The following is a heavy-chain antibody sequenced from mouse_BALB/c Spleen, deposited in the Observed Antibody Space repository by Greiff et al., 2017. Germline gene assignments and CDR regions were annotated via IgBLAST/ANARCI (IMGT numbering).Heavy chain of an antibody. Sequence: EVKLQESGPELVKPGASVKISCKASGYTFTDYNMHWVKQSHGKSLEWIGYIYPYNGGTGYNQKFKSKATLTVDNSSSTAYMELRSLTSEDSAVYYCARPYYYGNVLLLMDYWGQGTSVTVSS. V-gene: IGHV1S29*02. J-gene: IGHJ4*01. CDR3: ARPYYYGNVLLLMDY. CDR2: IYPYNGGT. D-gene: IGHD1-1*01. CDR1: GYTFTDYN.